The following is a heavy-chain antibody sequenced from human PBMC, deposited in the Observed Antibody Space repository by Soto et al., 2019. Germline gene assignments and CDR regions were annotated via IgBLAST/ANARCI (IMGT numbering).Heavy chain of an antibody. CDR3: ARDPTRIAAAGTYYYYGMDV. CDR2: IIPIFGTA. D-gene: IGHD6-13*01. J-gene: IGHJ6*02. V-gene: IGHV1-69*01. CDR1: GGTFSSYA. Sequence: VQLVQSGAEVKKPGSSVKVSCKASGGTFSSYAISWVRQAPGQGLEWMGGIIPIFGTANYAQKFQGRVTITADESTSTAYMELSSLRSEDTAVYYCARDPTRIAAAGTYYYYGMDVWGQGTTVTVSS.